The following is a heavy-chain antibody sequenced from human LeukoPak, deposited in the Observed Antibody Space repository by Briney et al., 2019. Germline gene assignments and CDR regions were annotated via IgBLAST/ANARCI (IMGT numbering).Heavy chain of an antibody. J-gene: IGHJ6*02. V-gene: IGHV1-2*02. CDR1: GYTFTGYY. CDR2: INPNSGGT. CDR3: ARGFNSGYDMRDDPHYYYYGMDV. Sequence: ASVKVSCKASGYTFTGYYMHWVRQAPGQGLEWMGWINPNSGGTNYAQKFQGRVTMTRDTSISTAYMELSSLRSEDTAVYYCARGFNSGYDMRDDPHYYYYGMDVWGQGTTVTVSS. D-gene: IGHD5-12*01.